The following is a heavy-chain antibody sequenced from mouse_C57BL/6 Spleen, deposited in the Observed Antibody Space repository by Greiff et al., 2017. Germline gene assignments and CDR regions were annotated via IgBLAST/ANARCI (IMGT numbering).Heavy chain of an antibody. Sequence: QVQLQQPGAELVMPGASVKLSCKASGYTFTSYWMHWVKQRPGQGLEWIGEIDPSDSYTNYNQKFKGKYTLTVDKSSSTAYMQLSSLTSEDSAVYYCARGLLPWYFDVWGTGTTVTVSS. J-gene: IGHJ1*03. CDR3: ARGLLPWYFDV. CDR2: IDPSDSYT. D-gene: IGHD2-1*01. CDR1: GYTFTSYW. V-gene: IGHV1-69*01.